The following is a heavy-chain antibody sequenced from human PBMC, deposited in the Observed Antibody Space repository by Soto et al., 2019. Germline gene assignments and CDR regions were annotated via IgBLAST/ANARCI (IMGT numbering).Heavy chain of an antibody. CDR1: GFTFSSYA. CDR3: AKALPTYSGNDKAGWDY. CDR2: ISGSGGST. Sequence: PGGSLRLSCAASGFTFSSYAMSWVRQAPGKGLEWVSAISGSGGSTYYADSVKGRFTISRDNSKNTLYLQMNSLRAEDTAVYYWAKALPTYSGNDKAGWDYWGQGPLVTVPS. D-gene: IGHD5-12*01. J-gene: IGHJ4*02. V-gene: IGHV3-23*01.